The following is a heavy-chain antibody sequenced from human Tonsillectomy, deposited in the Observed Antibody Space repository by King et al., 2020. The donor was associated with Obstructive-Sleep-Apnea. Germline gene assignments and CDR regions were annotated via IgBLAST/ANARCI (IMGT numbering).Heavy chain of an antibody. CDR3: ARRRGYYYDSLDY. CDR2: IYYRGST. CDR1: GGSISPYY. Sequence: QLQESGPGLVKPSETLSLTCTVSGGSISPYYWSWIRQPPGKGLEWIGDIYYRGSTNYNPSLKSRVTMSVDTSKNQFSLKLRSVTAADTAVYYCARRRGYYYDSLDYWGQGTLVTVSS. D-gene: IGHD3-22*01. V-gene: IGHV4-59*08. J-gene: IGHJ4*02.